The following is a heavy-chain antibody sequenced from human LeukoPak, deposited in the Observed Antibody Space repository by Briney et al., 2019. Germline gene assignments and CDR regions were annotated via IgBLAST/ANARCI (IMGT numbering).Heavy chain of an antibody. CDR1: GASISSYY. V-gene: IGHV4-59*08. J-gene: IGHJ4*02. Sequence: PSETLSLTCSVSGASISSYYWSWIRQPPGKGLEWIGYIYYSGSTKYNPSLKSRVTISVDTSKNQFSLKLNSVTATDTAVYYCARSYDSSGYYPNFDYWGQGTLVTVSS. CDR3: ARSYDSSGYYPNFDY. D-gene: IGHD3-22*01. CDR2: IYYSGST.